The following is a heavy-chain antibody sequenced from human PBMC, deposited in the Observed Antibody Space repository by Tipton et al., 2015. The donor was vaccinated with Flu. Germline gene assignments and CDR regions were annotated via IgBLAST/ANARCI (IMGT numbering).Heavy chain of an antibody. CDR2: MYTSGST. J-gene: IGHJ4*02. D-gene: IGHD6-19*01. V-gene: IGHV4-4*07. CDR1: GGSLSSYY. CDR3: ARGQGNSGWRYFDY. Sequence: LRLSCTVSGGSLSSYYWSWIRQPAGKGLEWIGRMYTSGSTNYNPSLKSRLTMSVDTSKNQFSLKLSSMTAADTAVYYCARGQGNSGWRYFDYWGQGTLVTVSS.